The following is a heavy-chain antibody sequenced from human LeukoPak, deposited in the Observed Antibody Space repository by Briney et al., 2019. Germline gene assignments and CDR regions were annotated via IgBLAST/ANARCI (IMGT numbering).Heavy chain of an antibody. Sequence: GGSLRLSCAASRFTFSSYAMHWVRQAPGKGLEYVSAISSNGGSTYYADSVKGRFTISRDNSKNTLYLQMGSLRAEDMAVYYCARGGVVITPNWFDPWGQGTLVTVSS. CDR1: RFTFSSYA. D-gene: IGHD3-3*01. CDR2: ISSNGGST. J-gene: IGHJ5*02. CDR3: ARGGVVITPNWFDP. V-gene: IGHV3-64*02.